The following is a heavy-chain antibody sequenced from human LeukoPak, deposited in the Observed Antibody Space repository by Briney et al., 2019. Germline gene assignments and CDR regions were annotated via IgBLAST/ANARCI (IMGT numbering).Heavy chain of an antibody. Sequence: SETLSLTCTVSGYSISSGYYWGWIRQPPGKGLEWIGSIYHSGSTYYNPSLKSQVTISVDTSKNQFSLKLSSVTAADTAVYYCARGGNIAAAGNNWFDPWGQGTLVTVSS. V-gene: IGHV4-38-2*02. J-gene: IGHJ5*02. CDR2: IYHSGST. D-gene: IGHD6-13*01. CDR1: GYSISSGYY. CDR3: ARGGNIAAAGNNWFDP.